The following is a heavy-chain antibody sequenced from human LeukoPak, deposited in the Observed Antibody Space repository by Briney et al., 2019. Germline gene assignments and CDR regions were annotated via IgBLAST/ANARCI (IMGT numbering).Heavy chain of an antibody. CDR1: GFTFSSYA. CDR2: ISGSGGST. Sequence: GGSLRLSCAASGFTFSSYAMSWVRQAPGKGLEWVSAISGSGGSTYYADSVKGRFTISRDNSKNTLYLQMNSLRAEDTAVYYCAKGSRIMITFGGASDYWGQGTLVTVSS. CDR3: AKGSRIMITFGGASDY. D-gene: IGHD3-16*01. V-gene: IGHV3-23*01. J-gene: IGHJ4*02.